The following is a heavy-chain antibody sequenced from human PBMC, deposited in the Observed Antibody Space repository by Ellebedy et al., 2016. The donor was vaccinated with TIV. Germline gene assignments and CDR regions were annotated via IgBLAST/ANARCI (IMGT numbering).Heavy chain of an antibody. CDR2: IRCTGSDK. CDR3: SRGWSTPDS. D-gene: IGHD2-15*01. J-gene: IGHJ4*02. V-gene: IGHV3-21*06. Sequence: PGGSLRLSCAASGFTFANYNMHCVRQSPSKGLEWVSTIRCTGSDKYYADSVKVRFTITRDNAQDTLFLQMNSLRAEDTAVYFCSRGWSTPDSWGQGTLFIVSS. CDR1: GFTFANYN.